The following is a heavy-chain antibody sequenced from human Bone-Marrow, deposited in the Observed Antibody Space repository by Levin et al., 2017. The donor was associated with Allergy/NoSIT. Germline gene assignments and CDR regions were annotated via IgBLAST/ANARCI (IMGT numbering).Heavy chain of an antibody. J-gene: IGHJ4*02. Sequence: PGGSLRLSCAASGFSFSSYAMSWVRQAPGQGLQWVSTLTASGATTYYADSVKGRFTISRDNSNNTLYLQMSSLRAEDTALYYCMNTPLRTVTSWLDYWGQGTVVTVSS. V-gene: IGHV3-23*01. D-gene: IGHD4-17*01. CDR2: LTASGATT. CDR3: MNTPLRTVTSWLDY. CDR1: GFSFSSYA.